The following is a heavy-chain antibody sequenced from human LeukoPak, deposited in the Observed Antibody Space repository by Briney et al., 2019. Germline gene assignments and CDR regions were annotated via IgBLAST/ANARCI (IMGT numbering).Heavy chain of an antibody. Sequence: GESLKISCKGSGYSFTSYWIGWVRQMPGKGLEWMGIIYPGDSDTRYSPSFQGRVTISADKSISTAYLQWSSLKASDTAMYYCARRYCSSTSCANVIFDYWGQGTLVTVSS. V-gene: IGHV5-51*01. D-gene: IGHD2-2*01. CDR1: GYSFTSYW. J-gene: IGHJ4*02. CDR3: ARRYCSSTSCANVIFDY. CDR2: IYPGDSDT.